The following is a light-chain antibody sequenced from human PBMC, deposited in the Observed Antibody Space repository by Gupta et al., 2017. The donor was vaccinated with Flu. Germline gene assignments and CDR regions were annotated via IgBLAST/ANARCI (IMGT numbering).Light chain of an antibody. V-gene: IGLV3-21*03. CDR3: QVWDTTSDHLWV. CDR2: DDS. CDR1: NIESKS. J-gene: IGLJ3*02. Sequence: KTASITGGGNNIESKSVHWFQQKPGQAPVLVVYDDSDRPSGIPERFSGSNSGNTATLTIIRVEAGDEADYYCQVWDTTSDHLWVFGGGTRLTVL.